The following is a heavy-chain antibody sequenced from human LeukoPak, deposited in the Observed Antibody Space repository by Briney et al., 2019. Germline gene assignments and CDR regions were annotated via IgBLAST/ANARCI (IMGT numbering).Heavy chain of an antibody. CDR1: GFTFDDFV. CDR3: AKDSNSRLYSSGSTIDY. J-gene: IGHJ4*02. D-gene: IGHD6-19*01. V-gene: IGHV3-9*01. Sequence: PGGSLRLSCAASGFTFDDFVMHWVRQAPGKGLEWVSGISWNSGSVGYADSVKGRFTISRDNAKNSLYLQMNSLRAEDTALYYCAKDSNSRLYSSGSTIDYWGQGTLVTVSS. CDR2: ISWNSGSV.